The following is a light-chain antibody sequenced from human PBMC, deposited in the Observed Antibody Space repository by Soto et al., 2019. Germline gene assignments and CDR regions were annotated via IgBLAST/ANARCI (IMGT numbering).Light chain of an antibody. Sequence: DIHMTPSPSSLSAPLGDRGTITWRASQSIGTYLIWYQHKPGKAPNLLIYAASTLQSGVPSRFSGSGSGTDFTLTISSLQPEDFATYXXQQSYGTLITFGQGTRLEIK. V-gene: IGKV1-39*01. CDR3: QQSYGTLIT. J-gene: IGKJ5*01. CDR1: QSIGTY. CDR2: AAS.